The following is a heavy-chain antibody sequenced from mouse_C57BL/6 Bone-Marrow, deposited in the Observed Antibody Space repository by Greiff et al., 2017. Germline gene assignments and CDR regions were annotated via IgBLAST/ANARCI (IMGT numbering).Heavy chain of an antibody. V-gene: IGHV1-18*01. CDR2: INPNNGGT. Sequence: EVQLQQSGPELVKPGASVKIPCKASGYTFTDYNMDWVKQSHGKSLEWIGDINPNNGGTIYNQKFKGKATLTVDKSSNTAYMELRNLTSEATAVYYCARGTDGNYESYFDYWCRGTALTVTA. J-gene: IGHJ2*01. CDR3: ARGTDGNYESYFDY. CDR1: GYTFTDYN. D-gene: IGHD2-1*01.